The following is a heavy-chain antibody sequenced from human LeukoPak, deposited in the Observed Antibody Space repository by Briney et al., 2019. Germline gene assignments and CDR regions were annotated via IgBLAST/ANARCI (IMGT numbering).Heavy chain of an antibody. V-gene: IGHV3-21*01. Sequence: GGSLRLSCAASGFTFSSYWMSWVRQAPGKGLEWVSSISSSSSYIYYADSVKGRFTISRDNAKNSLYLQMNSLRAEDTAVYYCARDPVGATLDYWGQGTLVTVSS. CDR1: GFTFSSYW. D-gene: IGHD1-26*01. CDR3: ARDPVGATLDY. J-gene: IGHJ4*02. CDR2: ISSSSSYI.